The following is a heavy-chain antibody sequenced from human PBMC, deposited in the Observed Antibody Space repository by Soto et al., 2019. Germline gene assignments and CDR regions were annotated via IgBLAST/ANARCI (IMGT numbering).Heavy chain of an antibody. D-gene: IGHD2-2*01. CDR1: GDSVSSNSAA. CDR2: TYYRSKWYN. Sequence: HSQTLSLTCALSGDSVSSNSAAWNWIRQSPSRGLEWLGRTYYRSKWYNDYAVSVKSRITINPDTSKNQFSLQLNSVTPEDTAVYYCARVKVDLGYCSSTSCYPDLNAFDIWGQGTMVTVSS. V-gene: IGHV6-1*01. CDR3: ARVKVDLGYCSSTSCYPDLNAFDI. J-gene: IGHJ3*02.